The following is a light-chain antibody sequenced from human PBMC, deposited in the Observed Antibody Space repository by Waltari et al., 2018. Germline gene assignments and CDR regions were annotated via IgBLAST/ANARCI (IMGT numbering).Light chain of an antibody. CDR1: QSISRT. J-gene: IGKJ1*01. V-gene: IGKV3-20*01. Sequence: EIVLTQSPGTLSLSPGERATLSCRASQSISRTLVWYQKKPGQAPRLLIYAPSTRATGIPDRFSGSGSGTDFSLTISRLEPEDFAVYYCQHYLRLPVTFGQGTKVEIK. CDR3: QHYLRLPVT. CDR2: APS.